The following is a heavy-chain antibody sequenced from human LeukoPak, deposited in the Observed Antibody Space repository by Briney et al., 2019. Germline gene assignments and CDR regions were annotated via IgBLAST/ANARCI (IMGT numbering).Heavy chain of an antibody. CDR3: AKDSFDHNGVYDAFVV. V-gene: IGHV3-23*01. Sequence: QPGGSLRLSXAASGFTFNIYAMSWVGQTPGKGLEWVSTIGNTETYYSDSVKGRFTISRDNSRNTLYLQMKSLRAEDTAMYYCAKDSFDHNGVYDAFVVGGQGKMVTVS. CDR2: IGNTET. J-gene: IGHJ3*01. CDR1: GFTFNIYA. D-gene: IGHD3-16*01.